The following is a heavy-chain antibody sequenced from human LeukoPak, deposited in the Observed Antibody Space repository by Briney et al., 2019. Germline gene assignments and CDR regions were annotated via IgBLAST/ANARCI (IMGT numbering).Heavy chain of an antibody. V-gene: IGHV3-23*01. D-gene: IGHD3/OR15-3a*01. J-gene: IGHJ4*02. CDR2: VSGSGVTT. CDR3: AKDRGPFDY. Sequence: GGSLRLSCVASGFTFGSYALNWVRQAPGKGLEWVSAVSGSGVTTYYADSVKGRFTISRDNSKDTLYLQMNSLRAEDTAVYYCAKDRGPFDYWGQGTLVTVSS. CDR1: GFTFGSYA.